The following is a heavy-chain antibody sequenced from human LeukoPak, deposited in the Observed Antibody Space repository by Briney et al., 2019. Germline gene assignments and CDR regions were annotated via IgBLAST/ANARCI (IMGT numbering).Heavy chain of an antibody. CDR2: INSDGSTT. Sequence: GGSLRLSCAASGFTISSYWMHWVRQAPGKGLVWVSRINSDGSTTNYADSVKGRFTISRDNAKNTLYLQMNSLRAEDTAVYYCARRSSGSPPYYFDYWGQGTLVTVSS. CDR3: ARRSSGSPPYYFDY. J-gene: IGHJ4*02. D-gene: IGHD1-26*01. CDR1: GFTISSYW. V-gene: IGHV3-74*01.